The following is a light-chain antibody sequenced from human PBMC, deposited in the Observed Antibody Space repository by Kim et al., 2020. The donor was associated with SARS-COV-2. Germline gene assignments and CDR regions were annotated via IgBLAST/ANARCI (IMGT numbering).Light chain of an antibody. J-gene: IGKJ2*01. V-gene: IGKV4-1*01. CDR1: QSLFYSTNNKNY. CDR3: HQHQTNT. CDR2: WTS. Sequence: DIVLTQSPDSLAVSLGERATIYCKSTQSLFYSTNNKNYLSWYQQKPGQPPKLLMYWTSIRESGVPDRFSGSGSGTDFTLTISSLQAEDVAIYYCHQHQTNTFGQGTKLEI.